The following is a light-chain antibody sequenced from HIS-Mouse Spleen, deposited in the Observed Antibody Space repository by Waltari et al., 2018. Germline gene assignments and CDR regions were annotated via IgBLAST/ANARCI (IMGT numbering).Light chain of an antibody. CDR3: QQYGSSSWT. CDR2: GAS. J-gene: IGKJ3*01. V-gene: IGKV3-20*01. CDR1: QSVSSSY. Sequence: EIVLTQSPGTLSLSPGERATLSRRASQSVSSSYLAWYQQKPGQAPRLLIYGASSRATGIPDRFSGSGSGTDFTLTISRLEPEDFAVYYCQQYGSSSWTFGPGTKVDIK.